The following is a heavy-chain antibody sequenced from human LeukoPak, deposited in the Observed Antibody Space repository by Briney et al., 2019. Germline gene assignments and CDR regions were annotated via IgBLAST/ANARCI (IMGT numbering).Heavy chain of an antibody. CDR3: ALLGEGLDY. V-gene: IGHV4-39*01. CDR1: GGSISSSSYY. J-gene: IGHJ4*02. CDR2: IYYSGST. Sequence: SETLSLTCTVSGGSISSSSYYWGWIRQPPGKGLEWIGSIYYSGSTYYNPSLKSRVTISVDTSKNQFSLKLSSVTAADTAVYYCALLGEGLDYWGQGTLVTVSS.